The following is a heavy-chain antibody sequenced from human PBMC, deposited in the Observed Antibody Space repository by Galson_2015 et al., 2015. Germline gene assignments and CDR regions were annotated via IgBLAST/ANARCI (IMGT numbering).Heavy chain of an antibody. J-gene: IGHJ5*02. CDR2: IYWDDDK. CDR1: GFSLSTSGVG. Sequence: PALVKPTQTLTLTCTFSGFSLSTSGVGVGWIRQPPGKALEWLALIYWDDDKRYSPSLKSRLTITKDTSKNQVVLTMTNMDPVDTATYYCAHSHSSSWNSRQNWFDPWGQGTLVTVSS. CDR3: AHSHSSSWNSRQNWFDP. D-gene: IGHD6-13*01. V-gene: IGHV2-5*02.